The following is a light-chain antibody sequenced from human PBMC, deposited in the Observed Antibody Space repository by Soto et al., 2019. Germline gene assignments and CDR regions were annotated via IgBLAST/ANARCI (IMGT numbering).Light chain of an antibody. V-gene: IGKV1-8*01. Sequence: AIRMTQSPSSLSASTGDRVTITCRASQGISSYLAWYQQKPGKAPKLLIYAASTLQSGVPSRFSGSGSGTDFTLTISCLQSEDFATYYCQQYYSYPCTVGPGTKVDIK. CDR2: AAS. CDR3: QQYYSYPCT. CDR1: QGISSY. J-gene: IGKJ2*02.